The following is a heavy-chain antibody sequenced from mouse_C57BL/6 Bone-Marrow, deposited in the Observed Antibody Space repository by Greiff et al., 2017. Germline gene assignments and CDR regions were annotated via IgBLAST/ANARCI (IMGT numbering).Heavy chain of an antibody. Sequence: EVQLQQSGTVLARPGASVKMSCKTSGYTFTSYWMHWVKQRPGQGLEWIGALYPGNSDTSYNQKFKGKAKLTAVTSASTAYMELSSLTNEDSAVYYCTRREDYCGSSRYVGVDYWGQGTTLTVSS. D-gene: IGHD1-1*01. V-gene: IGHV1-5*01. CDR3: TRREDYCGSSRYVGVDY. J-gene: IGHJ2*01. CDR2: LYPGNSDT. CDR1: GYTFTSYW.